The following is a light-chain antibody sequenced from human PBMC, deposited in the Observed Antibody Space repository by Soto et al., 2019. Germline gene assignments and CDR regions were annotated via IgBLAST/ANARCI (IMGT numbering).Light chain of an antibody. V-gene: IGLV2-23*01. CDR1: SSDVGSYTL. J-gene: IGLJ2*01. CDR3: CSYAGSSTLV. Sequence: QSALTQPASVSGSPGQSITISCTGTSSDVGSYTLVSWYQQHPGKAPKLLIYEGSKRPSGVSNRFSGSKSGNTASLTISGLQAEDEADYYCCSYAGSSTLVFGGGTKL. CDR2: EGS.